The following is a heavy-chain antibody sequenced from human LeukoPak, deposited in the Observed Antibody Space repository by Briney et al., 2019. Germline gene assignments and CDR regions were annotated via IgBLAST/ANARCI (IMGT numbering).Heavy chain of an antibody. V-gene: IGHV4-59*13. J-gene: IGHJ3*02. D-gene: IGHD1-26*01. CDR2: THYSGTS. CDR3: AKWEESENAFDI. Sequence: SETLSLTCTVSGNSTNNYYWNWIRQPPGKALEWIGYTHYSGTSYYNPSLKSRVTMSVDTSKNQFSLKLNSVTAADTAVYFCAKWEESENAFDIWGQGTMVSVSS. CDR1: GNSTNNYY.